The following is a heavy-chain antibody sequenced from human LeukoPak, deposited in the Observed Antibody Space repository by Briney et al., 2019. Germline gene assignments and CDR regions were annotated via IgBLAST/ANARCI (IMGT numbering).Heavy chain of an antibody. V-gene: IGHV3-30-3*01. D-gene: IGHD2-2*01. CDR1: GLTFSHYA. Sequence: PGRSLRLSCAASGLTFSHYAMHWVRQAPGKGLEWVAVISYDGNNKYYADSVKGRFTISRDNSKNTLYLEMNSLRHEDTAVYYCARGEGKTLYCSSTSCPTPYYYYMDVWGKGTTVTVSS. CDR3: ARGEGKTLYCSSTSCPTPYYYYMDV. J-gene: IGHJ6*03. CDR2: ISYDGNNK.